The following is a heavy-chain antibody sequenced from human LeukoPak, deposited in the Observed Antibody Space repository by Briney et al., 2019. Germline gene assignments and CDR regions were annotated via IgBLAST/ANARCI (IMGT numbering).Heavy chain of an antibody. CDR2: IYYSGST. Sequence: SETLSLTCTVSGGSISSYYWSWIRQPPGKGLEWIGYIYYSGSTNYNPSLKSRVTISVDTSKNQFSLKLSSVTAADTAVYYCARVRYYDSSGYSGDAFDIWGQGTMVTVSS. V-gene: IGHV4-59*12. CDR1: GGSISSYY. CDR3: ARVRYYDSSGYSGDAFDI. D-gene: IGHD3-22*01. J-gene: IGHJ3*02.